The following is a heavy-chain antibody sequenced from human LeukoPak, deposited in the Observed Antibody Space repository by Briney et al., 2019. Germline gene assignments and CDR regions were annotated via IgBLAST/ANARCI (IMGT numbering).Heavy chain of an antibody. V-gene: IGHV3-66*04. CDR2: FYNGVNT. CDR3: ARPPTVTTWVFDY. D-gene: IGHD4-17*01. Sequence: GGSLRLSCAASGFSVSNNYMSWVRQAPGKGLEWVSVFYNGVNTYYADSVKGRFTISRDNSKNTLYLQINSLRAEDTAVYYCARPPTVTTWVFDYWGQGTLVTVSS. CDR1: GFSVSNNY. J-gene: IGHJ4*02.